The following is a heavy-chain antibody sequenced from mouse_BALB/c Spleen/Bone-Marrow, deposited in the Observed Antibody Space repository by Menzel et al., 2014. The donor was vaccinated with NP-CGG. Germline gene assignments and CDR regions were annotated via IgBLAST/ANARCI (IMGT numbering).Heavy chain of an antibody. CDR3: ARKGAMITHYYAMDY. CDR1: GFTFSSLG. V-gene: IGHV5-17*02. Sequence: EVQLQESGGGLVQPGGSRKLSCAASGFTFSSLGMHWVRQAPEKGLEWVAYISNGSSTIYYADTVKGRFTISRDNPKNTLFLQMTSLRSEDTAMYYCARKGAMITHYYAMDYWGQGTSVTVSS. CDR2: ISNGSSTI. J-gene: IGHJ4*01. D-gene: IGHD2-4*01.